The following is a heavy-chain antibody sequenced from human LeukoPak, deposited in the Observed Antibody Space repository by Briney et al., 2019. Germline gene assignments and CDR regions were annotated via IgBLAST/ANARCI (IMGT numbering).Heavy chain of an antibody. Sequence: GGSLRLSCAASGCTFSSYSMNWVRQAPGKGLEWVSSITSSSNYIYYADSVKGRFTISRDNAKNSLYLQMNSLRAEDTTVYYCARDCWDYGSGSYCGIDYWGQGTLVTVSS. V-gene: IGHV3-21*03. J-gene: IGHJ4*02. CDR2: ITSSSNYI. CDR1: GCTFSSYS. CDR3: ARDCWDYGSGSYCGIDY. D-gene: IGHD3-10*01.